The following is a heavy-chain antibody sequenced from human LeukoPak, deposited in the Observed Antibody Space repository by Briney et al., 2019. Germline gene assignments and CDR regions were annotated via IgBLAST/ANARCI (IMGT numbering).Heavy chain of an antibody. CDR3: ARGIRFRLGLPWFGP. D-gene: IGHD3-16*01. CDR1: GGSISSYY. CDR2: IYYSGST. J-gene: IGHJ5*02. V-gene: IGHV4-59*01. Sequence: SETLSLTCTVSGGSISSYYWSWLRQPPGKGLEWIGYIYYSGSTNYNPSLKSRVTISVDTSKNQFSLKLSSVTAADTAVYYCARGIRFRLGLPWFGPWGQGTLVTVSS.